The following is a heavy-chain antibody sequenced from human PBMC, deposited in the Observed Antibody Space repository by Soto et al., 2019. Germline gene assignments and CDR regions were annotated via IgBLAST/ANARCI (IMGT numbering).Heavy chain of an antibody. CDR2: IYYSGRT. CDR3: ARFGGRTSSTSEHPLDY. Sequence: QVQLQESGPGLVKPSETLSLTCTISGGSITTYYWSWIRQPPGKELEWIGYIYYSGRTSYNPSLKSRVTISVDTSKNHFSLKLSSVTAADTAVYYCARFGGRTSSTSEHPLDYWGQGTLVTVSS. CDR1: GGSITTYY. D-gene: IGHD3-16*01. V-gene: IGHV4-59*08. J-gene: IGHJ4*02.